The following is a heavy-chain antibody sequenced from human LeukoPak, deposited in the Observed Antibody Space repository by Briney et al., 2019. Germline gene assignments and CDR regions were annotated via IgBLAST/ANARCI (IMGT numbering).Heavy chain of an antibody. Sequence: GGSLRLSCAASGFTFSSYAMSWVRQAPGKGLEWVSAVSGSGGSTYYADSVKGRFTISRDNSKNTLYLQMNSLRAEDTAVYYCAKVKYYDFWSGYRVPYYFDYWGQGTLVTVSS. V-gene: IGHV3-23*01. CDR2: VSGSGGST. CDR3: AKVKYYDFWSGYRVPYYFDY. D-gene: IGHD3-3*01. J-gene: IGHJ4*02. CDR1: GFTFSSYA.